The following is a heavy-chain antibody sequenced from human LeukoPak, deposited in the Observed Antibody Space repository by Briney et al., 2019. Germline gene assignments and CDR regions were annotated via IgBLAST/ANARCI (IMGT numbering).Heavy chain of an antibody. J-gene: IGHJ4*02. V-gene: IGHV4-39*01. D-gene: IGHD1-1*01. CDR1: GGSIGSSSSY. Sequence: SETLSLTCTVSGGSIGSSSSYWGWIRQPPGKGLEWIGSMYYSGSTYYNPSLKSRVIISVDTSKNQFSLKLTSVTAADTAVYYCARHVRFVVELDYWGQGTLVTVSS. CDR2: MYYSGST. CDR3: ARHVRFVVELDY.